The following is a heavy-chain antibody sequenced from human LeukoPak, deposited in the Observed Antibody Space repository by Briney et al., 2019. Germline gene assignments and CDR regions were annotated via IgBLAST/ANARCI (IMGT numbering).Heavy chain of an antibody. D-gene: IGHD3-9*01. CDR3: ARLNGPRDSYDILTGYYWFDP. CDR2: INHSGST. J-gene: IGHJ5*02. V-gene: IGHV4-34*01. Sequence: SETLSLTCAVYGGSFSGYYWSWIRQPPGKGLEWIGEINHSGSTNYNPSLKSRVTISVDTSKNQFSLKLSSVTAADTAVYYCARLNGPRDSYDILTGYYWFDPWGQGTLVTVSS. CDR1: GGSFSGYY.